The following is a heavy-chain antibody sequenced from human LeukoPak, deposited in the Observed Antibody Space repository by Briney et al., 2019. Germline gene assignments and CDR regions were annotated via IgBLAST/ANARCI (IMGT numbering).Heavy chain of an antibody. CDR1: GYTFTSYA. V-gene: IGHV1-3*01. CDR2: INAGNGNT. Sequence: ASVKVSCKASGYTFTSYAMHWVRQAPGQRLEWMGWINAGNGNTKYSQKFQGRVTITRDTSASTAYMELSSLRSEDTAVYYCARDLEAYCSSTSRYPPRYYYGMDVWGKGTTVTVSS. CDR3: ARDLEAYCSSTSRYPPRYYYGMDV. D-gene: IGHD2-2*01. J-gene: IGHJ6*04.